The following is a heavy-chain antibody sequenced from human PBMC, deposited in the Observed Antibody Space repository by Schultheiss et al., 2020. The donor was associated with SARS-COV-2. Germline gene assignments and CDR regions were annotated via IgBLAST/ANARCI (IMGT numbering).Heavy chain of an antibody. CDR3: VRDRSSGWPYYFDY. Sequence: GGSLRLSCAASGFTFSNAWMNWVRQAPGKGLEWVSYISSSSSTINYADSVKGRVTISRDNAKNSLYLQMNSLRDEDTSVYYCVRDRSSGWPYYFDYWGQGTLVTVSS. J-gene: IGHJ4*02. D-gene: IGHD6-19*01. V-gene: IGHV3-48*02. CDR2: ISSSSSTI. CDR1: GFTFSNAW.